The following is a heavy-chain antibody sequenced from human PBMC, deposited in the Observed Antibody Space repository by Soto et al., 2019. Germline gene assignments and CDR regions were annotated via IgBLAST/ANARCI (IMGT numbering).Heavy chain of an antibody. Sequence: QLQLQESGPELVKPSDTLSLTCTVSGGFIRSSSYYWGWIRQPPGKGLEWIGSISYSGSTFYNPSLKSRVTISADTSGKQFSLKLTSVTAADTAVYYCAGDGLLWFGEFPSLSDYWGQGTLVTVSS. CDR1: GGFIRSSSYY. CDR3: AGDGLLWFGEFPSLSDY. V-gene: IGHV4-39*02. J-gene: IGHJ4*02. CDR2: ISYSGST. D-gene: IGHD3-10*01.